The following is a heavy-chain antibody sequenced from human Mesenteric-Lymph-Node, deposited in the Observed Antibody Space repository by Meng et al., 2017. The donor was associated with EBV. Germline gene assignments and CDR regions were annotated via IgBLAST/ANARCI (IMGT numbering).Heavy chain of an antibody. CDR1: GGSFSGYY. CDR3: ARAFCGGDCSHFDY. D-gene: IGHD2-21*01. CDR2: INHSGST. J-gene: IGHJ4*02. Sequence: VQLQQWGAGLLKPSETLSLTCDVYGGSFSGYYWSWIRQPPGKGLEWIGEINHSGSTNYNPSLTSRVTISVDTSKNHFSLKLTSVTAADTAVYYCARAFCGGDCSHFDYWGQGTLVTVSS. V-gene: IGHV4-34*01.